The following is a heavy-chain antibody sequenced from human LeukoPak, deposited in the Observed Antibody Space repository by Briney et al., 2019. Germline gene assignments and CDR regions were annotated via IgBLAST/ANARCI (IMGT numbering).Heavy chain of an antibody. Sequence: PSQTLSLTCTVSGGSISSGDHYWSWIRQPPGKGLEWIGYIYYSGSTYYNPSLKSRVTISVDTSKNQFSLKLSSVTAADTAVYYCARVVTMVRGVIITVPDYGMDVWGKGTTVTVSS. CDR1: GGSISSGDHY. V-gene: IGHV4-30-4*01. D-gene: IGHD3-10*01. J-gene: IGHJ6*04. CDR3: ARVVTMVRGVIITVPDYGMDV. CDR2: IYYSGST.